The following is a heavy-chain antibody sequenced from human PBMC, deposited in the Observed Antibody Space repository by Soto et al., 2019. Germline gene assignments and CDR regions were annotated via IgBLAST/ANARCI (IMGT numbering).Heavy chain of an antibody. J-gene: IGHJ3*02. CDR3: ARGRRDGYNDAFDI. D-gene: IGHD5-12*01. V-gene: IGHV1-8*01. CDR1: GYTFTSYD. CDR2: MNPNSGNT. Sequence: ASVKVSCKXSGYTFTSYDINWVRQATGQGLEWMGWMNPNSGNTGYAQKFQGRVTMTRNTSISTAYMELSSLRSEDTAVYYCARGRRDGYNDAFDIWGQGTMVTVSS.